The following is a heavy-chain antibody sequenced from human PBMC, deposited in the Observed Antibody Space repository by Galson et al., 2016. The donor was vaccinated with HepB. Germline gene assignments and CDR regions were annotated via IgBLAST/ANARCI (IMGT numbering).Heavy chain of an antibody. Sequence: TLSLTCTVSGGAISRGGYYWSWIRQVPGKGLEWIGYTFYSGSDYYNPSFKNRVTISADTSKNQIYLNMMFATVVDTAVYYCARTFPDLDYYSPGKYFFDTWGQGARVIVSA. CDR2: TFYSGSD. CDR1: GGAISRGGYY. D-gene: IGHD3-10*01. J-gene: IGHJ5*02. V-gene: IGHV4-31*03. CDR3: ARTFPDLDYYSPGKYFFDT.